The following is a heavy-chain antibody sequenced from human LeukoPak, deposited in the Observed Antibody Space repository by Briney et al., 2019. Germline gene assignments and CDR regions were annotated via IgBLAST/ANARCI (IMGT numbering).Heavy chain of an antibody. V-gene: IGHV1-18*01. CDR3: ARATRDGYKLARLPDDY. Sequence: GASVKVSCKASGYTFTSYGISWVRQAPGQGLEWMGWISAYNGNTNYAQKLQGRVTTTRDTSTSTAYMELRSLRSDDTAVYYCARATRDGYKLARLPDDYWGQGTLVTVSS. J-gene: IGHJ4*02. CDR1: GYTFTSYG. CDR2: ISAYNGNT. D-gene: IGHD5-24*01.